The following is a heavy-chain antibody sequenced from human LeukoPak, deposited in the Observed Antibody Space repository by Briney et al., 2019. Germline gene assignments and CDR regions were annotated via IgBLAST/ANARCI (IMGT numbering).Heavy chain of an antibody. D-gene: IGHD3-22*01. CDR1: GGTFSNYA. CDR2: IIPILGIA. Sequence: GASVKVSCKTSGGTFSNYAISWVRQAPGQGLEWMGRIIPILGIANYAQKFQGRVTITADKSTSTAYMELSSLRSEDTAVYYCARTDSSGTSYFDYWGQGTLVTVSS. J-gene: IGHJ4*02. CDR3: ARTDSSGTSYFDY. V-gene: IGHV1-69*04.